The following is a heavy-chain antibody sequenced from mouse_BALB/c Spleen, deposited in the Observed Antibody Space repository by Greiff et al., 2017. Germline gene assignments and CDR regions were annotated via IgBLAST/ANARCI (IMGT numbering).Heavy chain of an antibody. V-gene: IGHV2-9*02. D-gene: IGHD1-1*01. CDR3: ARAAITTDWYFDV. Sequence: VKLMESGPGLVAPSQSLSITCTVSGFSLTSYGVHWVRQPPGKGLEWLGVIWAGGSTNYNSALMSRLSISKDNSKSQVFLKMNSLQTDDTAMYYCARAAITTDWYFDVWGAGTTVTVSS. J-gene: IGHJ1*01. CDR1: GFSLTSYG. CDR2: IWAGGST.